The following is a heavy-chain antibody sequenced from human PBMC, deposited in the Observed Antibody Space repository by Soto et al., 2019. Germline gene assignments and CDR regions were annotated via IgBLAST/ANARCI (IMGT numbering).Heavy chain of an antibody. CDR1: GGSISSSSYY. D-gene: IGHD5-18*01. CDR3: AGPEEYSYALSDI. V-gene: IGHV4-39*07. J-gene: IGHJ3*02. CDR2: IYYSGST. Sequence: SETLSLTCTVSGGSISSSSYYWGWIRQPPGKGLEWIGSIYYSGSTYYNPSLKSRVTISVDTSKNQFSLKLSSVTAADMAVYYCAGPEEYSYALSDIWGQGTMVTVSS.